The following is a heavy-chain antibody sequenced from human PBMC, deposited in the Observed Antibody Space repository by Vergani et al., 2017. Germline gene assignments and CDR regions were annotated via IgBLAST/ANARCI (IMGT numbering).Heavy chain of an antibody. V-gene: IGHV3-30*18. D-gene: IGHD3-10*01. CDR2: ISYDGSNK. J-gene: IGHJ4*02. CDR1: GFTFSSYG. Sequence: VQVVETGGGLVQPGGSLRLSCAASGFTFSSYGMHWVRQAPGKGLEWVAVISYDGSNKYYADSVKGRFTISRDNSKNTLYLQMNSLRAEDTAVYYCAKDSGALLWFGELSRYFDYWGQGTLVTVSS. CDR3: AKDSGALLWFGELSRYFDY.